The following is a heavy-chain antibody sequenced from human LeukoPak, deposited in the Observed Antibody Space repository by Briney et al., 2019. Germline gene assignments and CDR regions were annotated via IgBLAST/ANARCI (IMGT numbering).Heavy chain of an antibody. CDR1: GGSISRDDYY. Sequence: SETLSLTCTVSGGSISRDDYYWSWIPQPPGKGLEWIGYIYYSGSTYYNPSLKSRVTISVDTPKNQFSLKLSSVTAADTAVYYCAAKELVPAAKFDPWGQGTLVTVSS. D-gene: IGHD2-2*01. J-gene: IGHJ5*02. V-gene: IGHV4-30-4*08. CDR3: AAKELVPAAKFDP. CDR2: IYYSGST.